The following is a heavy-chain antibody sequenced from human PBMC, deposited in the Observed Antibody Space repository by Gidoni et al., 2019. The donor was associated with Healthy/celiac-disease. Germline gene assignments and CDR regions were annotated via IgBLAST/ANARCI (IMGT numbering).Heavy chain of an antibody. Sequence: EVQLLESGGGLVQPGGSLRLSCAASGFTFRRYAMSWVRQAPGKGREWVSAISGSGGSTYYADSVKGRFTISRDNSKNTLYLQMNSLRAEDTAVYYCAKEGSFVLGSWYFDLWGRGTLVTVSS. CDR1: GFTFRRYA. CDR3: AKEGSFVLGSWYFDL. V-gene: IGHV3-23*01. CDR2: ISGSGGST. J-gene: IGHJ2*01. D-gene: IGHD3-16*01.